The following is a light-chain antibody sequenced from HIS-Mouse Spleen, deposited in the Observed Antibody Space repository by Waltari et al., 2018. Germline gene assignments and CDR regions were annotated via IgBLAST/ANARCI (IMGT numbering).Light chain of an antibody. V-gene: IGLV3-10*01. CDR3: YSTDSSGNHRV. Sequence: SYELTQPPSVSVSPGQTARITSSGDALPKKYPYWYQQKSGQAPVLVIYEDSKRPPGIPERFSGSSSGTMATLTISGAQVEDEADYYCYSTDSSGNHRVFGGGTKLTVL. J-gene: IGLJ2*01. CDR1: ALPKKY. CDR2: EDS.